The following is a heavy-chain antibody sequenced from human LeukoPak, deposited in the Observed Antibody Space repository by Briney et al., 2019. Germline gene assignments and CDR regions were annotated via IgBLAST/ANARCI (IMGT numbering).Heavy chain of an antibody. CDR1: GITVSGNY. D-gene: IGHD3-10*01. J-gene: IGHJ6*02. CDR3: AREAYYYGSGTESGGSYFYGMDV. Sequence: GGSLRLSCAASGITVSGNYMNWVRQAPGQGLEWVSVTYRGGTTYYADSVKDRFTVSRDNSGSTLYLQMNSLTAEDTAVYYCAREAYYYGSGTESGGSYFYGMDVWGPGTTVVVSS. CDR2: TYRGGTT. V-gene: IGHV3-66*01.